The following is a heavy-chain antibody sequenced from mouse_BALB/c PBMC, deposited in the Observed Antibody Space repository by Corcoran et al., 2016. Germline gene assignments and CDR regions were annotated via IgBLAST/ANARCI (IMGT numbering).Heavy chain of an antibody. D-gene: IGHD4-1*01. V-gene: IGHV14-3*02. CDR2: IDPANGNT. Sequence: EVQLQQSGAELVKPGASVKLSCTASGFNIKDTYMHWVKQRPEQGLEGSGRIDPANGNTKYDPKFQGKATITADTSSNTAYLQLSSLTSEDTAVYYCANWDWYFDVWGAGTTVTVSS. CDR1: GFNIKDTY. J-gene: IGHJ1*01. CDR3: ANWDWYFDV.